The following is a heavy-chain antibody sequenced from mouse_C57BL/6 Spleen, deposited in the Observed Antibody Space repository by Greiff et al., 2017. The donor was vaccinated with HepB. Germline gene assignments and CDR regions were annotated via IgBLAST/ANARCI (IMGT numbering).Heavy chain of an antibody. J-gene: IGHJ4*01. CDR2: INPYNGGT. CDR1: GYTFTDYY. CDR3: ARFLTAQATLYAMDY. Sequence: EVQLQESGPVLVKPGASVKMSCKASGYTFTDYYMNWVKQSHGKSLEWIGVINPYNGGTSYNQKFKGKATLTVDKSSSTAYMELNSLTSEDSAVYYCARFLTAQATLYAMDYWGQGTSVTVSS. V-gene: IGHV1-19*01. D-gene: IGHD3-2*02.